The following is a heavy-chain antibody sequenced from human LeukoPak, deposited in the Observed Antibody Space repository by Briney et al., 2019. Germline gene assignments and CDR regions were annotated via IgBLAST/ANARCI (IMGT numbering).Heavy chain of an antibody. CDR2: IYSSGNT. V-gene: IGHV3-23*03. J-gene: IGHJ4*02. D-gene: IGHD1-26*01. CDR3: ATDRNSGKYYDY. CDR1: GFTFSSYA. Sequence: PGGSLRLSCAASGFTFSSYAMSWVRQAPGKGLEWVSVIYSSGNTYHADSVKGRFTISRDNSKNTLYLQMNSLRAEDTAIYYCATDRNSGKYYDYWGQGTLVTVSS.